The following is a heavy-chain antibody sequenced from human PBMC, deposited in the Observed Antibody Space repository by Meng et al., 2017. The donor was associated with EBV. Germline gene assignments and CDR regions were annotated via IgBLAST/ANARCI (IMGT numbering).Heavy chain of an antibody. CDR2: INTNTGNP. D-gene: IGHD3-22*01. CDR3: AREGVGYYDSSGLSSYFDY. V-gene: IGHV7-4-1*02. J-gene: IGHJ4*02. CDR1: GYTFTSYA. Sequence: QGQLVQFGSELKKPGASVKVSCKASGYTFTSYAMNWVRQAPGQGLEWMGWINTNTGNPTYAQGFTGRFVFSLDTSVSTAYLQISSLKAEDTAVYYCAREGVGYYDSSGLSSYFDYWGQGTLVTVSS.